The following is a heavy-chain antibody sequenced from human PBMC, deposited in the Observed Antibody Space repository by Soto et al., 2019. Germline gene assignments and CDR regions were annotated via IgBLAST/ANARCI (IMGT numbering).Heavy chain of an antibody. V-gene: IGHV3-21*01. CDR3: ARDLRSTRYFDY. CDR2: ISDGSGFI. D-gene: IGHD1-26*01. CDR1: QFTFSTSS. Sequence: GSLRLSCTASQFTFSTSSMNWVRQAPGKGLEWVSSISDGSGFIYYADSVKGRFTISRDNAKNSLYLQMNSLRAEDTAVYYCARDLRSTRYFDYWGQGTLVTVSS. J-gene: IGHJ4*02.